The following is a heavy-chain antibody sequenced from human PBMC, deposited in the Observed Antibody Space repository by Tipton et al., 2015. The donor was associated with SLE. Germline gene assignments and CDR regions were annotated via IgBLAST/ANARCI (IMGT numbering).Heavy chain of an antibody. CDR2: IYYSGST. CDR3: ARGPEGYFDY. V-gene: IGHV4-59*12. Sequence: LGLSCTVSGGSISSYYWSWIRQPPGKGLEWIGYIYYSGSTNYNPSLKSRVTISVDTSKNQFSLKLSSVTAADTAVYYCARGPEGYFDYWGQGTLVTVSS. J-gene: IGHJ4*02. CDR1: GGSISSYY.